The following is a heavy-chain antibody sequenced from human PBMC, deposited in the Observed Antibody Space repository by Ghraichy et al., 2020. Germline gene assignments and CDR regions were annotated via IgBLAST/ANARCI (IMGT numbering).Heavy chain of an antibody. CDR3: ATCMYRNTCH. V-gene: IGHV3-72*01. CDR2: SRYKADSYSA. J-gene: IGHJ4*02. D-gene: IGHD1-26*01. Sequence: GGSLRLSCVASGFTFSDHHMDWVRQAPGKGLEWIGRSRYKADSYSAEYAASVKGRFSISRDESKNALYLQMNSLKSEDTAVYFCATCMYRNTCHWGQGTLVTVSS. CDR1: GFTFSDHH.